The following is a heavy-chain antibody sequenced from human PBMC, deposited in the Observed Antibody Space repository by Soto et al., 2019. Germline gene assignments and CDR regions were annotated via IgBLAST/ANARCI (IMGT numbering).Heavy chain of an antibody. CDR1: GFTFSSYA. V-gene: IGHV3-23*01. J-gene: IGHJ2*01. Sequence: PGGSLRLSCAASGFTFSSYAMSWVRQTPGKGLEWVSIINSGDDSTYYADSVKGRFTISRDNSENTLYLQMNDLRAEDTAVYYCAKDRWFFDLWGRGTLVTVSS. CDR3: AKDRWFFDL. CDR2: INSGDDST.